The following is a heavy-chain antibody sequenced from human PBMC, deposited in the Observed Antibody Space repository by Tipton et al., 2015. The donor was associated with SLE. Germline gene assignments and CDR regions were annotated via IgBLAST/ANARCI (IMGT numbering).Heavy chain of an antibody. V-gene: IGHV4-61*02. D-gene: IGHD1-14*01. CDR1: GVSISSSRYYST. CDR2: IHTSGNT. Sequence: TLSLTCTVSGVSISSSRYYSTWSWIRQSAGEGLEWLGRIHTSGNTHYNPSLSSRLTISVDTSRNQFSLRLTSVTAADTAVYYCARNPGYWGRGTLVTVSS. J-gene: IGHJ4*02. CDR3: ARNPGY.